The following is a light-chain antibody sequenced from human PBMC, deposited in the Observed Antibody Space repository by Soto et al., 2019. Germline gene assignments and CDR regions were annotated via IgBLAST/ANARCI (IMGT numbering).Light chain of an antibody. Sequence: QSALTQPASVSGSPGQSITISCTGTSSDSGGYNYVSWYQQYPGKAPKLIIFGVSDRPSGVSNRFSGSKSGTTASLTISGLQAEDEADYYCSSYKTSSTVVVFGGGTKLTVL. CDR3: SSYKTSSTVVV. CDR1: SSDSGGYNY. CDR2: GVS. J-gene: IGLJ2*01. V-gene: IGLV2-14*01.